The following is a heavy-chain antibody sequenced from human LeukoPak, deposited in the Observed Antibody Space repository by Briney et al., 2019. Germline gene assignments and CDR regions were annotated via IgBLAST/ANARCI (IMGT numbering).Heavy chain of an antibody. CDR3: ARNLYYFDY. CDR1: GFTFSSYS. J-gene: IGHJ4*02. CDR2: IIGSGIST. D-gene: IGHD1-14*01. V-gene: IGHV3-23*01. Sequence: GGSLRLSCAASGFTFSSYSMNWVRQAPGRGLEWVSGIIGSGISTHYADSVKGRFTISRDNSKDTLYLQMNSLRAEDTAVYFCARNLYYFDYWGQGTLVPVSS.